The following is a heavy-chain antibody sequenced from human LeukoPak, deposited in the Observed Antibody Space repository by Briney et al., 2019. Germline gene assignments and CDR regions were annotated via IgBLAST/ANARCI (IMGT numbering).Heavy chain of an antibody. V-gene: IGHV3-48*03. CDR2: ISGSSSNV. D-gene: IGHD5-18*01. J-gene: IGHJ4*02. Sequence: GGSLRLSRAASGFTFSSYEMNWVRQAPGKGLEWISAISGSSSNVYYAASVRGRFTISRDNAENSLYLQLNTMRAEDTAVYYCARGFRDTAMFLDYWGQGTLVTVSS. CDR3: ARGFRDTAMFLDY. CDR1: GFTFSSYE.